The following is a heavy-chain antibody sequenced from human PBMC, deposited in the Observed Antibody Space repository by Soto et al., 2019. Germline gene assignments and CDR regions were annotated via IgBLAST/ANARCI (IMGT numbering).Heavy chain of an antibody. V-gene: IGHV3-23*01. Sequence: GGSLRLSCLASGFTFSDFAMTWVRHVPGRGLEWVDSFDGAGGSTYYAESVRGRFSISRDNYQNTLFLQMKRLTVDDTAIYYCAAPRDEYGSGVSWFTYGMDIWGQGTTVTVSS. J-gene: IGHJ6*02. D-gene: IGHD3-10*01. CDR1: GFTFSDFA. CDR3: AAPRDEYGSGVSWFTYGMDI. CDR2: FDGAGGST.